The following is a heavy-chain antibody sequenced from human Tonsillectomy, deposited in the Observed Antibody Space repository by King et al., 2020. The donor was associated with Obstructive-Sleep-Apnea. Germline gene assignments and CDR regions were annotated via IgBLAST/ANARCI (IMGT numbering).Heavy chain of an antibody. CDR2: IHYSGTT. CDR3: ARDVLYGSGSFDI. D-gene: IGHD3-10*01. CDR1: SGALSSGGYF. Sequence: QLQESGPGLVKPSQTLSLTCTVSSGALSSGGYFWAWIRQHPEKGLEWIGSIHYSGTTRYNPSLESRLTISLDTSPKQFSLEMRSVTAADTAVYFCARDVLYGSGSFDIWGQGILVTVSS. J-gene: IGHJ4*02. V-gene: IGHV4-31*03.